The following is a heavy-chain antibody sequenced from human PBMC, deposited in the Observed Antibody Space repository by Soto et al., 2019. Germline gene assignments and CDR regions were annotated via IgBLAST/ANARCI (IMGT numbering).Heavy chain of an antibody. CDR2: ISGSGGST. CDR1: GFTFISYA. Sequence: GGSLRLSCAASGFTFISYAMSWVRQAPGKGLEWVSAISGSGGSTYYADSVKGRFTISRDNSKNTLYLQMNSLRAEDTAVYYCAKDAYDSSGYYYVDWFDPWGQGTLVTVSS. D-gene: IGHD3-22*01. J-gene: IGHJ5*02. CDR3: AKDAYDSSGYYYVDWFDP. V-gene: IGHV3-23*01.